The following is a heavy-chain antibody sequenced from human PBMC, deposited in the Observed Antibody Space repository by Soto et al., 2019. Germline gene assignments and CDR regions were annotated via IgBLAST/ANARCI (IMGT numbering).Heavy chain of an antibody. Sequence: ASSVKVYCQASGYTCAYNSMYSVPLNHGQRLEWMGWINAGNGNTKYSQKFQGRVTITRDTSASTAYMELSSLRSEDTAVYYCARVYSGSYGYYYGMDVWGQGTTVTVSS. CDR1: GYTCAYNS. D-gene: IGHD1-26*01. CDR3: ARVYSGSYGYYYGMDV. J-gene: IGHJ6*02. CDR2: INAGNGNT. V-gene: IGHV1-3*01.